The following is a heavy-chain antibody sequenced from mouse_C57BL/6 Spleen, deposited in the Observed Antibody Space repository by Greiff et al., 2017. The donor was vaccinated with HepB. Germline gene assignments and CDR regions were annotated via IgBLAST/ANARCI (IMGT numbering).Heavy chain of an antibody. J-gene: IGHJ3*01. CDR3: AHYDYDDGAWFAY. CDR1: GYTFTSYW. V-gene: IGHV1-64*01. CDR2: IHPNSGST. Sequence: QVQLQQPGAELVKPGASVKLSCKASGYTFTSYWMHWVKQRPRQGLEWIGMIHPNSGSTNYNEKFKSKATLTVDKSSSTAYMQLSSLTSEDSAVYYCAHYDYDDGAWFAYWGQGTLVTVSA. D-gene: IGHD2-4*01.